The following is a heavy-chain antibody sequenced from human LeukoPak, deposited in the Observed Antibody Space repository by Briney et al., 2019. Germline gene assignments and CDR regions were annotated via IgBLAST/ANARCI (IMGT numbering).Heavy chain of an antibody. CDR2: IWYDGSNK. Sequence: GGSLRLSCAASGFTFSSYGMHWVRQAPGKGLEWVSVIWYDGSNKYYADSVKGRFTISRDNSKDTLYLQMNSLRAEDTAVYYCARDDSPYGDYGRYWGQGTLVTVSS. CDR1: GFTFSSYG. V-gene: IGHV3-33*08. CDR3: ARDDSPYGDYGRY. D-gene: IGHD4-17*01. J-gene: IGHJ4*02.